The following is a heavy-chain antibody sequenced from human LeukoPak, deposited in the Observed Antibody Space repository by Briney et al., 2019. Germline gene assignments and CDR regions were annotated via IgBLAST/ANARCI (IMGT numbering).Heavy chain of an antibody. CDR2: TNHSGST. V-gene: IGHV4-34*01. Sequence: SETLSLTCGVYGGSFSNYYWSWLRQPPGKGLEWIGETNHSGSTNYNPSLKSRVTISVDSSKTQISLNLSSVTAADTAVYYCARWGFDSWGGYLDYWGQGTLVTVSS. CDR1: GGSFSNYY. CDR3: ARWGFDSWGGYLDY. D-gene: IGHD3-3*01. J-gene: IGHJ4*02.